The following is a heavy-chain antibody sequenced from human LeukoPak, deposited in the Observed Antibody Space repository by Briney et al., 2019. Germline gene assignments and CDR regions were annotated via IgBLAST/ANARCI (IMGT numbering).Heavy chain of an antibody. Sequence: SETLSLTCTVSGGSISSYYWSWIRQPPGKGLEWIGYIYYSGSTNYNPSLKSRVTISVDTSKNQFSLKLSSVTAADTAVYYCASQAILGGFDPWGQGTLVTVSS. V-gene: IGHV4-59*08. CDR3: ASQAILGGFDP. CDR1: GGSISSYY. J-gene: IGHJ5*02. CDR2: IYYSGST. D-gene: IGHD2-15*01.